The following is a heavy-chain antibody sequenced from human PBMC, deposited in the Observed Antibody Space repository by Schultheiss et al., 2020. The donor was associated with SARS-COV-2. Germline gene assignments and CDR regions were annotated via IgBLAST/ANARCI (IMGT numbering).Heavy chain of an antibody. V-gene: IGHV4-59*12. CDR3: ARGRTQQLVLIFDY. J-gene: IGHJ4*02. CDR2: IYYSGTT. CDR1: GGSFSGYY. D-gene: IGHD6-13*01. Sequence: SETLSLTCAVYGGSFSGYYWSWIRQPPGKGLEWIGYIYYSGTTYYNPSLNSRVTMSVDRSKNQFSLKLSSVTAADTAVYYCARGRTQQLVLIFDYWGQGTLVTVSS.